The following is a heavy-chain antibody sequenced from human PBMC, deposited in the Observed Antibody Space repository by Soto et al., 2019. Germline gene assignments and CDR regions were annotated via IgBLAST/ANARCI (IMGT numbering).Heavy chain of an antibody. CDR2: IYHSGST. J-gene: IGHJ6*02. V-gene: IGHV4-30-2*01. D-gene: IGHD5-18*01. CDR3: ARAGYGKYYYYYGMDV. CDR1: GGSISSGGYS. Sequence: SETLSLTCAVSGGSISSGGYSWSWIRQPPGKGLEWIGYIYHSGSTYYNPSLKSRVTISVDRSKNQFSLKLSSVTAADTAVYYCARAGYGKYYYYYGMDVWGQGTTVTVSS.